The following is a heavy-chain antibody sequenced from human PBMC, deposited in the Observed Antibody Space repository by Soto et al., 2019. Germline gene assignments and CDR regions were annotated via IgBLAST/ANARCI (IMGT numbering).Heavy chain of an antibody. V-gene: IGHV1-69*13. CDR2: IIPIFGTA. CDR3: ARPRSGSADYYYYYGMDV. CDR1: GGPFSSYA. D-gene: IGHD5-12*01. J-gene: IGHJ6*02. Sequence: SVKVSCKASGGPFSSYAFSWVRQAPGQGLEWMGGIIPIFGTANYAQKFQGRVTITADESTSTAYMELSSLGSEDTAVYYCARPRSGSADYYYYYGMDVWGQGTTLTVSS.